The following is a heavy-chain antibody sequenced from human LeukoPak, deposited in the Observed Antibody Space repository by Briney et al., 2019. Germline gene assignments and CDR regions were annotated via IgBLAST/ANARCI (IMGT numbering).Heavy chain of an antibody. CDR2: IYSGGST. D-gene: IGHD3-22*01. CDR3: ARSPKGTYYYDSSRYYLDY. Sequence: GGSLRLSCAASGFTVSSNYMSWVRQAPGKGLEWVSVIYSGGSTYYADSVKGRFTISRDNSKNTLYLQMNSLRDEDTAVYYCARSPKGTYYYDSSRYYLDYWGQGTLVTVSS. V-gene: IGHV3-66*01. CDR1: GFTVSSNY. J-gene: IGHJ4*02.